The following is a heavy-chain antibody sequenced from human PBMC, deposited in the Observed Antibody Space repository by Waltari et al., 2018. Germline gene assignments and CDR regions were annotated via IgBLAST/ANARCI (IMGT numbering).Heavy chain of an antibody. Sequence: QVQLQESGPGLVKPSETLSLTCAVSGYSISSGYYWGWIRQPPGKGLEWIGIIYHSGSTYYNPSLKSRVTISVDTSKNQFSLKLSSVTAADTAVYYCARLEAGRSHPCDYWGQGTLVTVSS. CDR2: IYHSGST. V-gene: IGHV4-38-2*01. CDR3: ARLEAGRSHPCDY. CDR1: GYSISSGYY. D-gene: IGHD1-1*01. J-gene: IGHJ4*02.